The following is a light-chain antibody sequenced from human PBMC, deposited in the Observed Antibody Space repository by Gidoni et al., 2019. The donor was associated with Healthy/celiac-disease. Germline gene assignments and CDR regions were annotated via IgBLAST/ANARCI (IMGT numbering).Light chain of an antibody. V-gene: IGKV3-20*01. Sequence: EIALTQSPGTRSLSPGERATLPCRASQSVSRSYLAWYQQKPGQAPKLHIYGASSRATGIPDRFSGSGSGTDFTLTISRLEPEDFAVYYCQRYGSSHWTFGQGTKVEIK. CDR1: QSVSRSY. J-gene: IGKJ1*01. CDR3: QRYGSSHWT. CDR2: GAS.